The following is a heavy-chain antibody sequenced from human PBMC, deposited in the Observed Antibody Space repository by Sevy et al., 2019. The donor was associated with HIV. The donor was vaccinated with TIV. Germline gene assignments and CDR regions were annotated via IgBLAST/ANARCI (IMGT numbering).Heavy chain of an antibody. CDR1: AFTFSNSG. J-gene: IGHJ4*02. D-gene: IGHD6-19*01. CDR3: ARESPSDWYLDS. V-gene: IGHV3-33*01. Sequence: GGSLRLSCAASAFTFSNSGMHWVRQSPGKGLEWVASIFSDGITTYYGDSVKGRFTVFRDNSKSTLYLQMNSLGVEDTAVYYCARESPSDWYLDSWGQGTQVTVSS. CDR2: IFSDGITT.